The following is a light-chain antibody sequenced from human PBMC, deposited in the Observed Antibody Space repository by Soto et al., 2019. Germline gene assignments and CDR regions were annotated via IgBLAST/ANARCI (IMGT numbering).Light chain of an antibody. J-gene: IGKJ5*01. V-gene: IGKV3-15*01. CDR1: QSVSSD. Sequence: EVVMTQSPVNLSVSPCERVTLSCRASQSVSSDLAWYQQKPGQAPRLLMYGASTRATGIPVRFSGSGSGTEFTLTISSLQSEDFALYYCQQYNNWIRGITFGQGTRLEI. CDR3: QQYNNWIRGIT. CDR2: GAS.